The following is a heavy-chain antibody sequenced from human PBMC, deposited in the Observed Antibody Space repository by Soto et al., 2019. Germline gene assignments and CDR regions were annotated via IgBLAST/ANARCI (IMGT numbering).Heavy chain of an antibody. Sequence: ASVKVSFKASGYTFTSYGISWVRQAPGQGLEWMGWISAYNGNTNYAQKLQGRVTMTTDTSTSTAYMEPRSLRSDDTAVYYCARDPPNYYDSSGYNVYWGQGTLVTVSS. CDR1: GYTFTSYG. D-gene: IGHD3-22*01. J-gene: IGHJ4*02. V-gene: IGHV1-18*01. CDR2: ISAYNGNT. CDR3: ARDPPNYYDSSGYNVY.